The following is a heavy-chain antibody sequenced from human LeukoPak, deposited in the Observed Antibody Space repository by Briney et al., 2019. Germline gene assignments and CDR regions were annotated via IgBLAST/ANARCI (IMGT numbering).Heavy chain of an antibody. CDR1: GFTFSSYG. J-gene: IGHJ4*02. D-gene: IGHD1-26*01. Sequence: GGSLRLSCAASGFTFSSYGMHWVRQAPGKGLEWVAVISYDGSNKYYADSVKGRFTISRDNSKNTLYLQMNSLRAEDTAVYYCAKDYSGSQYYFDYWGQGTLVTVSS. V-gene: IGHV3-30*18. CDR3: AKDYSGSQYYFDY. CDR2: ISYDGSNK.